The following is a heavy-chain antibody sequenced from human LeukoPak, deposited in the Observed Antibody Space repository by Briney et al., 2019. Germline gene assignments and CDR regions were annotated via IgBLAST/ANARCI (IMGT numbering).Heavy chain of an antibody. J-gene: IGHJ5*02. V-gene: IGHV3-21*01. D-gene: IGHD3-16*01. CDR2: ISSSSSYI. CDR1: GFTFSSYA. CDR3: ARDGWGYL. Sequence: GRSLRLSCAASGFTFSSYAMSWVRQAPGKGLEWVSSISSSSSYIYYADSVKGRFTISRDNAKNSLYLQMNSLRAEDTAVYYCARDGWGYLWGQGTLVTVSS.